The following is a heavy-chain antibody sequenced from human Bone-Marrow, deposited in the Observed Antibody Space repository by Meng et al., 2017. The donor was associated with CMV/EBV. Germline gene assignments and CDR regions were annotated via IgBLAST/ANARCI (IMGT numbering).Heavy chain of an antibody. CDR1: GFTFSSYG. CDR3: ARDVLSEGPHYYYGMDV. V-gene: IGHV3-20*04. J-gene: IGHJ6*02. CDR2: INWNGGST. Sequence: GGSLRLSCAASGFTFSSYGMSWVRQAPGKGLEWVSGINWNGGSTGYADSVKGRFTISRDNAKNSLYLQMNSLRAEDTALYYCARDVLSEGPHYYYGMDVWGQGTTVTVSS. D-gene: IGHD3-10*02.